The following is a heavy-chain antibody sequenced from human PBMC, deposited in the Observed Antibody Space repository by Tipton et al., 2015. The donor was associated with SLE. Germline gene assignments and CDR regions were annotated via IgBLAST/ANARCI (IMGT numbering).Heavy chain of an antibody. Sequence: LTCTVSGGSISSYYWSWVRQAPGKGLEWVGRIKSKTDGGTTDYAAPVKGRFTISRDDSKNTLYLQMNSLKTEDTAVYYCTTGSLRITMVRGVIADAFDIWGQGTMVTVSS. D-gene: IGHD3-10*01. CDR2: IKSKTDGGTT. V-gene: IGHV3-15*01. J-gene: IGHJ3*02. CDR3: TTGSLRITMVRGVIADAFDI. CDR1: GGSISSYY.